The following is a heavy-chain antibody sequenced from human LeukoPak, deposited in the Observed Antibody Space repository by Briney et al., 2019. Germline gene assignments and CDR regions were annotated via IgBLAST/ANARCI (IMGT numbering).Heavy chain of an antibody. Sequence: GGSLRLSCAASGFTFSSYAMSWVRQAPGKGLEWVSYISSDGTTIYYADSVKGRITISRDNARNSLYPQMNSLRAEDTAVYYCVPQKGYGGNPLDYWGQGTLVTVSS. CDR3: VPQKGYGGNPLDY. D-gene: IGHD4-23*01. CDR2: ISSDGTTI. CDR1: GFTFSSYA. J-gene: IGHJ4*02. V-gene: IGHV3-48*01.